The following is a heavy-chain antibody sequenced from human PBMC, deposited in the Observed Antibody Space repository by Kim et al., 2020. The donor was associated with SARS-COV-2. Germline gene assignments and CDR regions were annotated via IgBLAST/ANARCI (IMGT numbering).Heavy chain of an antibody. CDR1: GYTFTNYA. D-gene: IGHD3-22*01. Sequence: ASVKVSCKSTGYTFTNYAMNWVRQAPGQGLEWMGWINTDTGNPTYAQGFTGRFVFSLDTSVSTAYLQISSLQAEDTAVYYCARADTYYFDSSGYDSSFFYWGQGTLVTVSS. J-gene: IGHJ4*02. CDR2: INTDTGNP. CDR3: ARADTYYFDSSGYDSSFFY. V-gene: IGHV7-4-1*02.